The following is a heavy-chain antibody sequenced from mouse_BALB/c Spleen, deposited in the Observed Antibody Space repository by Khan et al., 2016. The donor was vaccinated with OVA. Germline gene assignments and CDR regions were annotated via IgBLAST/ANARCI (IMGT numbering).Heavy chain of an antibody. J-gene: IGHJ4*01. D-gene: IGHD3-1*01. CDR3: ARRGAHYAMGY. Sequence: EVQLQESGPGLVKPSQSLSLTCTVTGYSITSDYAWNWIRQFPGNKLEWMGYISYSGSTSYNPSLKSRISITRDTSKNQFFLQLNSVTTEDTATYYCARRGAHYAMGYWGQGTSVTVSS. CDR1: GYSITSDYA. CDR2: ISYSGST. V-gene: IGHV3-2*02.